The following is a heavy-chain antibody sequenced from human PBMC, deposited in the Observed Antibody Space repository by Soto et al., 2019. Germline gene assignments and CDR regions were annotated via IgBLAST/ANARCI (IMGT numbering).Heavy chain of an antibody. J-gene: IGHJ5*02. D-gene: IGHD1-20*01. CDR1: GFTFSSYA. CDR2: ISGSGGST. CDR3: AKDLSCLTGPPGGSWFDP. V-gene: IGHV3-23*01. Sequence: EVQLLESGGGLVQPGGSLRLSCAASGFTFSSYAMSWVRQAPGKGLEWVSAISGSGGSTYYADSVKGRFTISRDNSKNTLYLQMNSPRAEDTAVYYCAKDLSCLTGPPGGSWFDPWGQGTLVTVSS.